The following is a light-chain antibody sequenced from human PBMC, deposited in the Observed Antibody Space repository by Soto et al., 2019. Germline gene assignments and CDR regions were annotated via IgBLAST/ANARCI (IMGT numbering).Light chain of an antibody. CDR1: QTINNY. V-gene: IGKV1-39*01. CDR2: GVS. CDR3: QHPYSTPFT. J-gene: IGKJ3*01. Sequence: DILMTQSPSSLSASVGDRVTITCRASQTINNYLNWYQQKPGKAPKLLIYGVSTLSSGVPSRFSGSGSGTYFTLTISGLQPGDFATYFCQHPYSTPFTVAPGTSVDI.